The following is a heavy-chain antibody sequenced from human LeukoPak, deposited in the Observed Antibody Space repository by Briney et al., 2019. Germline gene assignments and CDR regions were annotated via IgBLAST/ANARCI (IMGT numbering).Heavy chain of an antibody. CDR2: ISGSGGST. J-gene: IGHJ4*02. CDR3: AGNCSGGSCWDY. CDR1: GFTFSSYA. D-gene: IGHD2-15*01. V-gene: IGHV3-23*01. Sequence: GGSLRLSCAASGFTFSSYAMSWVRQAPGKGLEWVSAISGSGGSTYYADSVKGRFTISRDNSKNTLYMQMNSLRAEDTAVYHCAGNCSGGSCWDYWGQGTLVTVSS.